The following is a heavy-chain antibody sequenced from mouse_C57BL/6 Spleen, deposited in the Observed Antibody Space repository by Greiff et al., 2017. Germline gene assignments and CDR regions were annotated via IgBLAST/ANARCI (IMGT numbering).Heavy chain of an antibody. CDR2: IYPRSGNT. Sequence: QVQLKQSGAELARPGASVKLSCKASGYTFTSYGISWVKQRTGQGLEWIGEIYPRSGNTYYNEKFKGKATLTADKSSSTAYMELRSLTSEDSAVYFCARGNYYGSRDWYFDVWGTGTTVTVSS. CDR1: GYTFTSYG. J-gene: IGHJ1*03. CDR3: ARGNYYGSRDWYFDV. D-gene: IGHD1-1*01. V-gene: IGHV1-81*01.